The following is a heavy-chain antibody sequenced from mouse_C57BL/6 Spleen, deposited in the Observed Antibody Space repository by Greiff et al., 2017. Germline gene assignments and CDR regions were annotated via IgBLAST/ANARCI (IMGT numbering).Heavy chain of an antibody. CDR3: ARPSGCSCWYFDV. J-gene: IGHJ1*03. V-gene: IGHV1-55*01. D-gene: IGHD1-1*01. CDR2: ICPGGGST. Sequence: QVQLQQPGAELVKPGASVKMSCKASGYTFTSYWITWVQQRPGQGLEWIGEICPGGGSTNTNETFSSKATLTVDTSSSTAYMQLSSLVSEDSTIFYGARPSGCSCWYFDVWGTGTTVTVSS. CDR1: GYTFTSYW.